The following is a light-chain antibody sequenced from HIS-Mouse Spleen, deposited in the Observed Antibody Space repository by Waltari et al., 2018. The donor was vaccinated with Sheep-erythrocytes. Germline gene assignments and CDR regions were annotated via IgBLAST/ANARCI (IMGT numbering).Light chain of an antibody. V-gene: IGLV2-8*01. CDR1: SSDVGGYNY. Sequence: QSALTQPPSASGSPGQAVTISCTGTSSDVGGYNYVSWYQQHPGQAPKLMIYEVSKRPSGAPDRFSGSNSGNTATLTISGTQAMDEADYDCQAWDSSTAWVFGGGTKLTVL. CDR2: EVS. CDR3: QAWDSSTAWV. J-gene: IGLJ3*02.